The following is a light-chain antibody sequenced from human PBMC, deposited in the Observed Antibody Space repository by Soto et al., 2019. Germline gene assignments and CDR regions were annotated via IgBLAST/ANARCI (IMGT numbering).Light chain of an antibody. V-gene: IGLV1-44*01. CDR2: SDD. Sequence: QSVLTQPPSASGTPGQRVTISCSGSSSNIGSNAVSWYQHFPGTTPKVLIYSDDQRPSGLPDRFSGSKSGTSASLAISGLRAEDEADYFCAAWGDSMNTWVFGGGTKLTFL. CDR3: AAWGDSMNTWV. J-gene: IGLJ3*02. CDR1: SSNIGSNA.